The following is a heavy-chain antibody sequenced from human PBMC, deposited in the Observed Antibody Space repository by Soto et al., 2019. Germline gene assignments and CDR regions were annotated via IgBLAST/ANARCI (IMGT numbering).Heavy chain of an antibody. CDR2: MNPNSGNT. V-gene: IGHV1-8*01. D-gene: IGHD3-16*01. CDR3: AILGGVMMYNWFEP. Sequence: ASVKVSCKASGYTFTSYDINWVRQATGQGLEWMGWMNPNSGNTGYAQKFQGRVTMTRNTSISTAYMELSSLRSEDTAVYYCAILGGVMMYNWFEPWGQGTLVTVSS. CDR1: GYTFTSYD. J-gene: IGHJ5*02.